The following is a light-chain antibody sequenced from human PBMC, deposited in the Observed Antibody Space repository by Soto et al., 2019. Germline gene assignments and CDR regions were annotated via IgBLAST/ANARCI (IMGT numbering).Light chain of an antibody. J-gene: IGKJ2*01. CDR1: QSVSSSY. Sequence: ESVLTQSPGTLSLSPGERATLSCRASQSVSSSYLAWYQQKPGQAPRLLIYGASSRATGIPDRFSGSGSGTDFTLSISRLEPEDFAVDYCQQYGSSPVYTCGQGTKLAIK. CDR3: QQYGSSPVYT. V-gene: IGKV3-20*01. CDR2: GAS.